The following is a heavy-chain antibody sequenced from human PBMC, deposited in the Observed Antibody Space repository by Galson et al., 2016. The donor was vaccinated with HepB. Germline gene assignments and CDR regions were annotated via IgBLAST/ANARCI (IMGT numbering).Heavy chain of an antibody. J-gene: IGHJ4*02. CDR1: GFTFSRYG. D-gene: IGHD2/OR15-2a*01. V-gene: IGHV3-33*06. CDR2: IWDDGSK. Sequence: SLRLSCAASGFTFSRYGMHWVRQAPGKGLEWIADIWDDGSKRYADSVQGRFTISRDNSRNTLYLQMNNLRGGDTAVYFCAKVFYNSGYYDQWGQGTLVTVSS. CDR3: AKVFYNSGYYDQ.